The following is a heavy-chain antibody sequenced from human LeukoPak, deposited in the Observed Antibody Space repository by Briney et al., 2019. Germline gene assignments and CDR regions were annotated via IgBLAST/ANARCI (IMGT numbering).Heavy chain of an antibody. CDR1: GYTFTGYY. D-gene: IGHD4-11*01. CDR2: IKPNSGGT. V-gene: IGHV1-2*02. CDR3: ARNEGYSKAYYHYGMDV. Sequence: ASVKVSCKASGYTFTGYYMHWVRQAPGQGLEWMGWIKPNSGGTKYAQKFQDRVTMTRDTSLSTAYMELRSLRSDDTAVYYCARNEGYSKAYYHYGMDVWGQGTTVTVSS. J-gene: IGHJ6*02.